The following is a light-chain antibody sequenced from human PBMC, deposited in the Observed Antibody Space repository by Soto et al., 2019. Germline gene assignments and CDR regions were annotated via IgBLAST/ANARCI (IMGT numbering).Light chain of an antibody. J-gene: IGKJ5*01. CDR2: AAS. CDR3: QQSYSTPQT. CDR1: QSISSY. V-gene: IGKV1-39*01. Sequence: DIQMTRSPSSLSASVGDRVTITCRASQSISSYLNWYQQKPGKAPKLLIYAASSLQSGVPSRFSGSGSGTDFTLTISSLQPEDFATYYCQQSYSTPQTFGQGTRLEI.